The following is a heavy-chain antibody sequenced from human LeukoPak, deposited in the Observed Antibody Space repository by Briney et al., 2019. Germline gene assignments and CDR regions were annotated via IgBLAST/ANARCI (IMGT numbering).Heavy chain of an antibody. J-gene: IGHJ4*02. CDR3: ARVVVGATRYFDY. Sequence: PGGSLRLSCAASGFTFSSYAMHWVRQAPGKGLEWVAVISYDGSNKYYADSVKGRFTISRDNSKNTLYLQMNSLRAEDTAVYYCARVVVGATRYFDYWGQGTLVTVSS. D-gene: IGHD1-26*01. CDR1: GFTFSSYA. CDR2: ISYDGSNK. V-gene: IGHV3-30-3*01.